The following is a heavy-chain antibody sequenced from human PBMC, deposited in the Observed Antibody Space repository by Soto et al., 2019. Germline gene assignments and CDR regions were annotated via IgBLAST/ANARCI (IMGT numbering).Heavy chain of an antibody. V-gene: IGHV4-31*03. CDR1: GGSISSGGYY. D-gene: IGHD2-2*01. CDR3: ARVGVVPAARQYYGMDV. J-gene: IGHJ6*02. Sequence: SETLSLTCTVSGGSISSGGYYWSWIRQHPGKGWGWFGYIYYSGSTYSTPSLKSRVTISVDTSKNQFSLKLSSVTAADTAVYYCARVGVVPAARQYYGMDVWGQGTTVTVSS. CDR2: IYYSGST.